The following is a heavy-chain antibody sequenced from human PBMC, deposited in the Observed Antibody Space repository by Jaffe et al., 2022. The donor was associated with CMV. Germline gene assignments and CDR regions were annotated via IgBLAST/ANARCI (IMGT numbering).Heavy chain of an antibody. CDR3: ARGPDFKTPRTFDY. CDR1: GGSFSGYY. V-gene: IGHV4-34*01. Sequence: QVQLQQWGAGLLKPSETLSLTCAVYGGSFSGYYWSWIRQSPGKGLEWIGEINHSGSTNYNPSLKSRVTISVDTSKNQFSLKLSSVTAADTAVYYCARGPDFKTPRTFDYWGLGTLVTVSS. J-gene: IGHJ4*02. CDR2: INHSGST.